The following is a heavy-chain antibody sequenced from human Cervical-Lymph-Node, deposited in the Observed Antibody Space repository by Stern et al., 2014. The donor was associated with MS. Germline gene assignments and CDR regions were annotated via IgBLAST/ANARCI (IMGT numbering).Heavy chain of an antibody. J-gene: IGHJ4*02. Sequence: QVQLVQSGAEVRRPGASVKVACKASGFTFTSCYMHWVRQAPGQGLEWMGWGNANSGGTNSAQMFQGRATMTRDTSISTVYMDLTGLTSDDTAIYYCARDMSTVTAPYFDYWGQGTLVTVPS. CDR1: GFTFTSCY. D-gene: IGHD4-17*01. CDR3: ARDMSTVTAPYFDY. V-gene: IGHV1-2*02. CDR2: GNANSGGT.